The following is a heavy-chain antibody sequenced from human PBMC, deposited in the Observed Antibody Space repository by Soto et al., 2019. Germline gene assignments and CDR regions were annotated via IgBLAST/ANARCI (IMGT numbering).Heavy chain of an antibody. CDR1: GYTFTSYG. J-gene: IGHJ5*02. V-gene: IGHV1-18*01. Sequence: QVQLEQSGAEVKKPGASVKVSCKASGYTFTSYGISWVRQAPGQGLEWMGRISAYNGNTNYAQKLQGRVTMTTDTSTSTAYRELRSLRSDDTAVYYCARVVGALGHWFDPWGQRTLVTVSS. CDR3: ARVVGALGHWFDP. CDR2: ISAYNGNT. D-gene: IGHD1-26*01.